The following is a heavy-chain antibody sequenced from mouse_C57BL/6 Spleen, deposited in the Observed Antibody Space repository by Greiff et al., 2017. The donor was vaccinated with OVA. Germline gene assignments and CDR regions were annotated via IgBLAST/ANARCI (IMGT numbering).Heavy chain of an antibody. CDR3: ARGDYDAMDY. V-gene: IGHV1-61*01. Sequence: QVQLQQPGAELVRPGSSVKLSCKASGYTFTSYWMDWVKQRPGQGLEWIGNIYPSDSETHYNQKFKGKATLTVDKSSSTAYMQLSSLTSEDSAVYYCARGDYDAMDYWGQGTSVTVSS. CDR1: GYTFTSYW. J-gene: IGHJ4*01. CDR2: IYPSDSET.